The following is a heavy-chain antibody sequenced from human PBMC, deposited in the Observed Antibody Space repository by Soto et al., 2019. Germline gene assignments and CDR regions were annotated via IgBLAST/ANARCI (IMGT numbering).Heavy chain of an antibody. CDR2: INPSGAST. Sequence: ASVKVSCKASGYTFTSYYIHWVRQAPGQGLEWVGLINPSGASTTYAQKFQGRVTMTRDTSTSTVYMELNSLRSEDTAVYFCARDAQIGHGYSAYHTYWGQGTLITVSS. CDR1: GYTFTSYY. CDR3: ARDAQIGHGYSAYHTY. V-gene: IGHV1-46*01. D-gene: IGHD5-12*01. J-gene: IGHJ4*02.